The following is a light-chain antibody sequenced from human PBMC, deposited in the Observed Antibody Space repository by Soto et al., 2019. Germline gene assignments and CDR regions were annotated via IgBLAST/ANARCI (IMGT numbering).Light chain of an antibody. CDR1: QSVNKW. CDR2: DAS. Sequence: DIQMTQSPSTLSASEGDRVTITCRASQSVNKWLAWYQQKPGRAPNLVIYDASTLQTSVTSTFSGSGSGTEFTLTISSLQPDDFGTYYCQQYQSWPYTFGQGTKLEIK. V-gene: IGKV1-5*01. CDR3: QQYQSWPYT. J-gene: IGKJ2*01.